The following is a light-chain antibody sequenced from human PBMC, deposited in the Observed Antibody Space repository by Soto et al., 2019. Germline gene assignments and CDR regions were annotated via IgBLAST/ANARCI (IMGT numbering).Light chain of an antibody. CDR3: HQYNNLPRT. CDR1: QSVSSN. J-gene: IGKJ1*01. Sequence: EIVMTQSPATLSVSPGERATLSCRASQSVSSNLAWYQQKPGQAPRLLIYDASTRATGIPARFSGSGSGTEFTLTISSLQSEDFAVYYCHQYNNLPRTFGQGTKVEIK. V-gene: IGKV3-15*01. CDR2: DAS.